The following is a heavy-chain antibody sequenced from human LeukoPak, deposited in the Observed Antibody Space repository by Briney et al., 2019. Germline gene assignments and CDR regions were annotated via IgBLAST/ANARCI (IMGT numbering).Heavy chain of an antibody. J-gene: IGHJ6*02. CDR2: ISGSGGST. V-gene: IGHV3-23*01. CDR3: ARGISRYYGMDV. Sequence: GGSLRLSCAASGFTFSSYAMSWVRQAPGKGLEWVSAISGSGGSTYYADSVKGRFTISRDNSKNTLYLQMNSLRAEDTAVYYCARGISRYYGMDVWGQGTTVTVSS. CDR1: GFTFSSYA.